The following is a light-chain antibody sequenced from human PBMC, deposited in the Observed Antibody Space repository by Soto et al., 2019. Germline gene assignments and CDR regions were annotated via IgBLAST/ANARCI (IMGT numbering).Light chain of an antibody. J-gene: IGKJ1*01. CDR3: PRT. V-gene: IGKV1-27*01. CDR1: QGISNY. CDR2: AAS. Sequence: DIQMTQSPSSLSASVGDRVTITCRASQGISNYLAWYQQKPGKVPKLLIYAASTLQSGVPSRFSGSGSGTDFTLTISSLQPEDVATYNAPRTFGQGTKVEIK.